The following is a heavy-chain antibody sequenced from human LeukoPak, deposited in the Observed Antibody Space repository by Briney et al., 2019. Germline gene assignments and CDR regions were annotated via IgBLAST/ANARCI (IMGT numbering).Heavy chain of an antibody. CDR3: ARMYSSGWYSDY. D-gene: IGHD6-19*01. Sequence: SETLSLTCTVSGGSISSYYWSWIRQPPGKGLEWIGYIYYSGSTNYNPSLKSRVTISVDTSKNQFSLKLSSVTAADTAVYYCARMYSSGWYSDYWGLGTLVTVSS. CDR1: GGSISSYY. V-gene: IGHV4-59*01. CDR2: IYYSGST. J-gene: IGHJ4*02.